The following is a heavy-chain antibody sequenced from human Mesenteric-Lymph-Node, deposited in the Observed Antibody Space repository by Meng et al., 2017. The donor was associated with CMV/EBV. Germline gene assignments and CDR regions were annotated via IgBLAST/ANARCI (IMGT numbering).Heavy chain of an antibody. J-gene: IGHJ6*02. V-gene: IGHV4-34*01. CDR3: ARDRAAAGSGYGMDV. CDR2: INHSGRT. Sequence: SETLSLTCAVHGGSFSGYYWSWIRQPPGKGLEWIGEINHSGRTNYNPSLKSRVTISVDTSKNQFSLKLSSVTAADTAVYYCARDRAAAGSGYGMDVWGQGTTVTVSS. D-gene: IGHD6-13*01. CDR1: GGSFSGYY.